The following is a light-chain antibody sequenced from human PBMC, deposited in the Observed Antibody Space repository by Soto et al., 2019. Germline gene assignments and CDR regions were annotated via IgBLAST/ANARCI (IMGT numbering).Light chain of an antibody. CDR2: GNN. CDR3: QSYDSSLSALV. Sequence: QSVLTQPPSVSGAPGQRVTISYTGSSSNIGAGYDVHWYQQLPGTAPKLLIYGNNNRPSGVPDQFSGSKSGTSASLAITGLQAEDEADYYCQSYDSSLSALVFGGGTKVTVL. J-gene: IGLJ3*02. CDR1: SSNIGAGYD. V-gene: IGLV1-40*01.